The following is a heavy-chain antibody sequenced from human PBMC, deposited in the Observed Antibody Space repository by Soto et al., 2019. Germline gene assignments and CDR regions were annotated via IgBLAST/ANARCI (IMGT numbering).Heavy chain of an antibody. D-gene: IGHD5-18*01. CDR1: GGSLSSYY. Sequence: PSETLSLTYTVSGGSLSSYYWSWIRRPPGMGLEWIASISYSGTTNYNSSLKSRVTISIDTSKNQFSLKFNSVTAADTAVYYCAREGYNFGPFDYWGQGALVTVSS. CDR3: AREGYNFGPFDY. J-gene: IGHJ4*02. CDR2: ISYSGTT. V-gene: IGHV4-59*01.